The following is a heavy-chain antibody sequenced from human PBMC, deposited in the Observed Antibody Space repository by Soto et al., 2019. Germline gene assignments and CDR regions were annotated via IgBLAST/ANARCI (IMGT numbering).Heavy chain of an antibody. D-gene: IGHD3-22*01. V-gene: IGHV5-51*01. J-gene: IGHJ4*02. CDR3: ARTAYYYDSSGYYAGEFDY. Sequence: GVSLKISCKGSGYSFTRYWIGCVRQMPGKGLEWMGIIYPGDSDTRYSPSFQGQVTISADKSISTAYLQWRSLKASDTAMYYCARTAYYYDSSGYYAGEFDYSGQGHLVTASS. CDR2: IYPGDSDT. CDR1: GYSFTRYW.